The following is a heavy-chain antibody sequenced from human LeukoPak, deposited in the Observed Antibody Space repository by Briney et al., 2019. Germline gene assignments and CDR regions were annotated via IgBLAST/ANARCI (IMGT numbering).Heavy chain of an antibody. CDR3: ASGPTGFA. Sequence: PGGSLRLSCVASGFTFSRYWMHWVRQAPGKGLVWVSRINSDGSTTIYADSVKGRFTISRDNAKNTLYLQMNSLRAEDTAVYFCASGPTGFAWGQGTLVTVSP. J-gene: IGHJ5*02. CDR2: INSDGSTT. CDR1: GFTFSRYW. V-gene: IGHV3-74*01. D-gene: IGHD1-14*01.